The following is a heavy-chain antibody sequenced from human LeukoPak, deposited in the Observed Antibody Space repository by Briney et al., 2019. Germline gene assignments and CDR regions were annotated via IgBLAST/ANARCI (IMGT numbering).Heavy chain of an antibody. Sequence: SQTLSLTRTVSGGSISSYYWSWVRQPAGKGLEWIGRIYTSGSTNYNPSLKSRVTMSVDTSKNQFSLKLSSVTAADTAVYYCAREYYDFWSGSIDYWGQGTLVTVSS. CDR2: IYTSGST. D-gene: IGHD3-3*01. J-gene: IGHJ4*02. CDR3: AREYYDFWSGSIDY. CDR1: GGSISSYY. V-gene: IGHV4-4*07.